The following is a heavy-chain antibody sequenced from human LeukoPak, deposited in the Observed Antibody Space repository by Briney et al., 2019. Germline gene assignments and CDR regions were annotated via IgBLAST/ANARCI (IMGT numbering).Heavy chain of an antibody. D-gene: IGHD1/OR15-1a*01. V-gene: IGHV3-7*01. CDR3: ARLLGGATTYDY. CDR2: MKGDGSLI. Sequence: GGSLRLSCADSGFTFGSYWMSWVHQATGRGLQWVASMKGDGSLIYYVDSVEGRFTISRDNARNSLYLQMNSLRAEDTAVYYCARLLGGATTYDYWGQGALVTVSS. CDR1: GFTFGSYW. J-gene: IGHJ4*02.